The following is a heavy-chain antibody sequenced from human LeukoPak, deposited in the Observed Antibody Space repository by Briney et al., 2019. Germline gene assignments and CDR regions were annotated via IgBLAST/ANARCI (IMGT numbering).Heavy chain of an antibody. CDR3: ASDYDSSGYKQRRFDY. CDR2: ISSSSSYI. D-gene: IGHD3-22*01. J-gene: IGHJ4*02. CDR1: GFTFSSYS. Sequence: GGSLRLSCAASGFTFSSYSMNWVRQAPGKGLEWVSSISSSSSYIYYADSVKGRFAISRDNAKNSLYLQMNSLRAEDAAVYYCASDYDSSGYKQRRFDYWGQGTLVTVSS. V-gene: IGHV3-21*01.